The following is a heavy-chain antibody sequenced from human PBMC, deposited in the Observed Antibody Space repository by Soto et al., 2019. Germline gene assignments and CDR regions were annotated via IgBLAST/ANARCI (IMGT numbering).Heavy chain of an antibody. CDR1: GYTFTSYG. Sequence: ASVKVSCKASGYTFTSYGISWVRQAPGQGLEWMGWISAYNGNTNYAQKLQVTVTMTTDTSTSTVYMELRSLTSDDTSVYYCASGYSGYTHSFDYWGQGTMVTVSS. J-gene: IGHJ4*03. CDR2: ISAYNGNT. CDR3: ASGYSGYTHSFDY. V-gene: IGHV1-18*01. D-gene: IGHD5-12*01.